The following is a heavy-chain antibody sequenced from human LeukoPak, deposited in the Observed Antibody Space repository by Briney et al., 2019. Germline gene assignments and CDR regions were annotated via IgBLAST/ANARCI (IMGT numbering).Heavy chain of an antibody. Sequence: GGSLRLSCAASGFTFSSYAMSWVRQAPGKGLEWVSAISGSGGSTYYADSVKGRFTISRDNSKNTLYLQMNSLRAEDTAVYYCAKTRGELELLDPYWFDPWGQGTLVTVSS. CDR2: ISGSGGST. J-gene: IGHJ5*02. CDR3: AKTRGELELLDPYWFDP. CDR1: GFTFSSYA. D-gene: IGHD1-7*01. V-gene: IGHV3-23*01.